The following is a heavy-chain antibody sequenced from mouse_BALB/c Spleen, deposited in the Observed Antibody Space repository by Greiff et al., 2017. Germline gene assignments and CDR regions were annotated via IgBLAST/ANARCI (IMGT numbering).Heavy chain of an antibody. D-gene: IGHD2-1*01. CDR1: GFTFNTYA. CDR2: IRSKSNNYAT. CDR3: VRQDGNYAY. J-gene: IGHJ3*01. Sequence: EVQGVESGGGLVQPKGSLKLSCAASGFTFNTYAMNWVRQAPGKGLEWVARIRSKSNNYATYYADSVKDRFTISRDDSQSMLYLQMNNLKTEDTAMYYCVRQDGNYAYWGQGTLVTVSA. V-gene: IGHV10-1*02.